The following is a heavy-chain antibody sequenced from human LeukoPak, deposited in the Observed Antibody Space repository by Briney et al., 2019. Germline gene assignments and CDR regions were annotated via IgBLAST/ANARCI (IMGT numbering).Heavy chain of an antibody. CDR3: ARDAHNVVVNWFDP. Sequence: PGASVKVSCKASGYTFTGYYMHWVRQAPGQGLEWMGWINPNSGGTIYAQKFQGRVTMTRDTSISTAYMELSRLRSDDTAVYYCARDAHNVVVNWFDPWGQGTLVTVSS. J-gene: IGHJ5*02. CDR1: GYTFTGYY. V-gene: IGHV1-2*02. CDR2: INPNSGGT. D-gene: IGHD2-21*01.